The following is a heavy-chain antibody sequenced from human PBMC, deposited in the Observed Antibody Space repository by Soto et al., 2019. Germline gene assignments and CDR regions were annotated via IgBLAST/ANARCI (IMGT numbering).Heavy chain of an antibody. CDR2: IYYSGST. CDR1: GGSISSYY. V-gene: IGHV4-59*08. CDR3: ARAPYSSSWYDY. D-gene: IGHD6-13*01. J-gene: IGHJ4*02. Sequence: SETLSLTCTVSGGSISSYYWSWIRQPPGKGLEWIGYIYYSGSTNYNPSLKSRVTISVDTSKNQFSLKLSSVTAADTAVYYCARAPYSSSWYDYWGQGTLVTVSS.